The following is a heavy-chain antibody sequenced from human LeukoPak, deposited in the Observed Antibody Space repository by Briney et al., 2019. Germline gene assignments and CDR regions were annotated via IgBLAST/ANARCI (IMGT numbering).Heavy chain of an antibody. J-gene: IGHJ4*02. CDR3: ARDGYYPSYFDY. D-gene: IGHD2-8*01. CDR2: IYYSGST. V-gene: IGHV4-59*01. CDR1: GGSISSYY. Sequence: TSETLSLTCTVSGGSISSYYWSWIRQPPGKGLEWIGYIYYSGSTNYNPSLKSRVTISVDTSKNQFSLKLSSVTAADTAVYYCARDGYYPSYFDYWGQGTLVTVSS.